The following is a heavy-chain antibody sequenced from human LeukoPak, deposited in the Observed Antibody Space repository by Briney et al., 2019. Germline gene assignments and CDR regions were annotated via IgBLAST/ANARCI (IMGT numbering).Heavy chain of an antibody. D-gene: IGHD5-12*01. Sequence: ASVKVSCKASGYTFTGYYMHWVRQAPGQGLEWMGRINPNSGGTNYAQKFQGRVIMTRDTSISTAYMELSRLRSDDTAVYYCAREDSGYDRSLNYWGQGTLVTVSS. CDR1: GYTFTGYY. J-gene: IGHJ4*02. CDR3: AREDSGYDRSLNY. CDR2: INPNSGGT. V-gene: IGHV1-2*06.